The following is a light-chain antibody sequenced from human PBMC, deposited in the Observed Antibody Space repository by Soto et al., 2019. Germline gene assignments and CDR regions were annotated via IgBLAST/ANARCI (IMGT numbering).Light chain of an antibody. Sequence: EIVLTQSPGTLSLSPGERATLSCRASQSVSSSYLAWYQQKPGQAPRLLIYGASSRATGIPDRFSGSGSGTDFTLTISRLEPEDFAVYYWQHWGYTFGQGTQLEIK. V-gene: IGKV3-20*01. J-gene: IGKJ2*01. CDR1: QSVSSSY. CDR3: QHWGYT. CDR2: GAS.